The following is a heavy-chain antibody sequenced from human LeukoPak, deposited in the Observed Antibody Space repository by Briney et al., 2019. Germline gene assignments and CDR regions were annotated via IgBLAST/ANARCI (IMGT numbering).Heavy chain of an antibody. D-gene: IGHD3-10*01. Sequence: PSETLPLTCAVYGGSFSGYYWSWIRQPPGKGLEWIGEINHSGSTNYNPSLKSRVTISVDTSKNQFSLKLSSVTAADTAVYYCARPRGGWFGARDAFDIWGQGTMVTVSS. V-gene: IGHV4-34*01. CDR2: INHSGST. CDR1: GGSFSGYY. CDR3: ARPRGGWFGARDAFDI. J-gene: IGHJ3*02.